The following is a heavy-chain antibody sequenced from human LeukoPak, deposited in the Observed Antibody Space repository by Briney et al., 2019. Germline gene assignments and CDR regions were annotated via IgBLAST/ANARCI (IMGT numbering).Heavy chain of an antibody. D-gene: IGHD2-2*01. Sequence: SETLSLTCTVSGGSISSSSYYWGWIRQPPGKGLEWIGRIYTSGSTNYNPSLKSRVTISVDTSKNQFSLKLSSVTAADTAVYYCAREILGYCSSTSCQQYNWFDPWGQGTLVTVSS. V-gene: IGHV4-39*07. CDR3: AREILGYCSSTSCQQYNWFDP. CDR1: GGSISSSSYY. CDR2: IYTSGST. J-gene: IGHJ5*02.